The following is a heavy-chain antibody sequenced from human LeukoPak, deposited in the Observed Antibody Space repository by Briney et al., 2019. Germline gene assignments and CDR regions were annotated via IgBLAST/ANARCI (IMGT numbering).Heavy chain of an antibody. CDR1: GGSISSYY. Sequence: WETLSLTCTVSGGSISSYYWSWIRQPPGKGLEWIGYIYTSGSTNYNPSLKGLVTISVDTSNNHFSLKLSSVPAADTAVYYCAGSDYSRSWYYFDYWGQGTLVTVSS. V-gene: IGHV4-4*09. D-gene: IGHD6-13*01. CDR2: IYTSGST. J-gene: IGHJ4*02. CDR3: AGSDYSRSWYYFDY.